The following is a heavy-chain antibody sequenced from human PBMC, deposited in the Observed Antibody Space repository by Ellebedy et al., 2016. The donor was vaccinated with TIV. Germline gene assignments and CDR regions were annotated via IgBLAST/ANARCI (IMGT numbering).Heavy chain of an antibody. J-gene: IGHJ6*02. V-gene: IGHV3-23*01. CDR1: GFTFSSYA. D-gene: IGHD1-26*01. Sequence: GESLKISXAASGFTFSSYAMSWVRQAPGKGLEWVSYISSSSSTIYYADSVKGRFTISRDNSKNTLYLQMNSLRAEDAALYNCARILGTTGGYYYHSLDVWGQGTTVTVSS. CDR2: ISSSSSTI. CDR3: ARILGTTGGYYYHSLDV.